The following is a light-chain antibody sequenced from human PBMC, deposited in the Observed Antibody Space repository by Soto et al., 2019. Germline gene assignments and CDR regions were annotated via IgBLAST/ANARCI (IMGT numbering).Light chain of an antibody. CDR2: LNSAGSH. CDR3: QTWDAGILV. Sequence: QLVLTQSPAASAALGASLKLTCTLSSGQNNYAIAWYQQRPEKGPQYLMSLNSAGSHHKGDGIPDRFSGSSSGAERYLIISSLHSEDEADYYCQTWDAGILVFGTGTKRTVL. CDR1: SGQNNYA. V-gene: IGLV4-69*01. J-gene: IGLJ1*01.